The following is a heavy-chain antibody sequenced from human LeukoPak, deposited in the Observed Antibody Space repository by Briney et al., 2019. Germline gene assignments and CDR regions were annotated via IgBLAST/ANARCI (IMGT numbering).Heavy chain of an antibody. V-gene: IGHV4-34*01. D-gene: IGHD1-1*01. CDR3: ARGAKERQEADFDY. CDR2: INHSGST. Sequence: SETLFLTCAVYGGSFSGYYWSWIRQPPGKGLEWIGEINHSGSTNYNPSLKSRVTISVDTSKNQCSRKLSPVTAADTAVYYCARGAKERQEADFDYWGQGTLVTVSS. CDR1: GGSFSGYY. J-gene: IGHJ4*02.